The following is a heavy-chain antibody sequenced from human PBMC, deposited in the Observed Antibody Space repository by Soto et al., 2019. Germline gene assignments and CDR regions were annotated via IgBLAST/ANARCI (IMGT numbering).Heavy chain of an antibody. CDR2: IYYSGST. V-gene: IGHV4-39*01. J-gene: IGHJ6*02. Sequence: ETLSLTFTVSDSAISSSSHYWGWIRQPPGKGLEWIGSIYYSGSTYYNPSLKSRVTISVDTSKNQFSLKLSSVTAADTAVYYCARHKGGYYSGVDVWGQGTTVT. CDR3: ARHKGGYYSGVDV. CDR1: DSAISSSSHY. D-gene: IGHD3-16*01.